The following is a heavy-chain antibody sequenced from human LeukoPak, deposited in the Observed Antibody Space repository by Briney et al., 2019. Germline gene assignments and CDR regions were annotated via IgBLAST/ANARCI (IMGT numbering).Heavy chain of an antibody. V-gene: IGHV1-8*03. D-gene: IGHD2-21*01. J-gene: IGHJ6*03. CDR3: ARGRRVIVPYYYYMDV. CDR2: MNPNSGNT. Sequence: ASVKVSCKASGYTFTSYDINWVRQATGQGLERMGWMNPNSGNTGYAQKFQGRVTITRNTSISTAYMELSSLRSEDTAVYYCARGRRVIVPYYYYMDVWGKGTTVTVSS. CDR1: GYTFTSYD.